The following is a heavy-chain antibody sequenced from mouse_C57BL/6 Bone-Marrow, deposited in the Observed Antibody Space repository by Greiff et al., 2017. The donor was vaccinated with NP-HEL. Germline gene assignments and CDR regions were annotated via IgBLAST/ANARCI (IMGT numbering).Heavy chain of an antibody. CDR1: GFTFSDYG. V-gene: IGHV5-15*01. J-gene: IGHJ4*01. CDR3: ARHGDYYGSSYVGAMDY. CDR2: ISNLAYSI. Sequence: EVHLVESGGGLVQPGGSLKLSCAASGFTFSDYGMAWVRQAPRKGPEWVAFISNLAYSIYYADTVTGRFTISRENAKNTLYLEMSSLRSEDTAMYYCARHGDYYGSSYVGAMDYWGQGTSVTVSS. D-gene: IGHD1-1*01.